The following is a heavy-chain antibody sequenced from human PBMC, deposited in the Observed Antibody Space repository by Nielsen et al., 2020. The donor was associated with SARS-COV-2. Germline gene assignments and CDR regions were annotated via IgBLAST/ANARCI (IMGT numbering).Heavy chain of an antibody. J-gene: IGHJ6*03. V-gene: IGHV4-59*01. CDR3: ARAVYCSSTSCYRYYYYYMDV. D-gene: IGHD2-2*02. CDR2: IYYSGST. Sequence: SETLSLTCTVSGGSISRYYWSWIRQPPGKGLEWIGYIYYSGSTNYNPSLKSRVTISVDTSKNQFSLKLSSVTAADTAVYYCARAVYCSSTSCYRYYYYYMDVWGKGTTVTVSS. CDR1: GGSISRYY.